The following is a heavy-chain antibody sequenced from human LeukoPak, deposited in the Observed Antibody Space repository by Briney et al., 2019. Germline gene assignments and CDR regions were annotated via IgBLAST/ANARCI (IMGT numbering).Heavy chain of an antibody. D-gene: IGHD3-16*02. V-gene: IGHV3-30-3*01. CDR2: ISYDGSNK. CDR3: ARGGEVSTGDAFDI. Sequence: GGSLRLSCAASGFTFSSYAMHWVRQAPGKGLEWVAVISYDGSNKYYADSVKGRFTISRDNSKNTLYLQMNSLRAEDTAVYYCARGGEVSTGDAFDIWGQGTMVTVSS. J-gene: IGHJ3*02. CDR1: GFTFSSYA.